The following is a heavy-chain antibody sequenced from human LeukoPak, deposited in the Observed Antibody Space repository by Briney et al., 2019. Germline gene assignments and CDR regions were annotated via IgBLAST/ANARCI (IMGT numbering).Heavy chain of an antibody. J-gene: IGHJ6*02. Sequence: PGGSLRLSCAATGFSFKDYGMHWFRQPPGKGWEWASAFIWNGGGTDYADSVKGRFTISRDNAKNSLYLQLSSLRPEDTALYYCAKHLTATNTYIFFGLDVWGQGTSVTVSS. V-gene: IGHV3-9*01. CDR2: FIWNGGGT. CDR1: GFSFKDYG. D-gene: IGHD1-26*01. CDR3: AKHLTATNTYIFFGLDV.